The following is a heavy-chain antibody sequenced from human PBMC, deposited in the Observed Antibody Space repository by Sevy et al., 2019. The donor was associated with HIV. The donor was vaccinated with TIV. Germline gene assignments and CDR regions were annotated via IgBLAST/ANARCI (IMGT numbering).Heavy chain of an antibody. V-gene: IGHV1-69*13. CDR1: GGSFSSNA. CDR3: ARPRDGMHVYGMDV. CDR2: LIPLFGTP. Sequence: ASVKVSCKTSGGSFSSNAISWVRQTPGHGLEWMGGLIPLFGTPNYAQKFQGRVSITADESTSTGYMELNSLGSEDTAVYDCARPRDGMHVYGMDVWGLGTTVTVSS. J-gene: IGHJ6*02. D-gene: IGHD1-1*01.